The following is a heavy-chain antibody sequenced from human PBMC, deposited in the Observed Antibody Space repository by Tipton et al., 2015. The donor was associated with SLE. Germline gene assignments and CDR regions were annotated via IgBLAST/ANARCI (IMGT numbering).Heavy chain of an antibody. J-gene: IGHJ4*02. Sequence: SLRLSCAASGFTFSSYGMHWVRQAPGKGLEWVAVIWYDGSNKYYADSVKGRFTISRDNSKNTLYLQMNSLRAEDTAVYYCARGPYSSSSPPDYWGQGTLVTVSS. CDR2: IWYDGSNK. V-gene: IGHV3-33*01. D-gene: IGHD6-6*01. CDR3: ARGPYSSSSPPDY. CDR1: GFTFSSYG.